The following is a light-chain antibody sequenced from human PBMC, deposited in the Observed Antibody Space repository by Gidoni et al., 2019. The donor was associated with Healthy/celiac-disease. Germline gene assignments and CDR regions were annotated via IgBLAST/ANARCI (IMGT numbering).Light chain of an antibody. J-gene: IGKJ2*01. Sequence: EIVLTQSPATLSLSPGERATLSCRASQSVSSYLAWYQQKPGQAPRLLIYDASNRATGIPARFSGSGSGTDFTLTISSLEPEDFAVYYCQQRSNWPLSTFGPXTKLEIK. CDR1: QSVSSY. V-gene: IGKV3-11*01. CDR2: DAS. CDR3: QQRSNWPLST.